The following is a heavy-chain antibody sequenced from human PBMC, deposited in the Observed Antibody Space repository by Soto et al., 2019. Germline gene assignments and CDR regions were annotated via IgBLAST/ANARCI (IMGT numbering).Heavy chain of an antibody. Sequence: GASVKVSCKASGYTFASYDINWVRQATGQGLEWMGWMNPNSGNTGYAQKFQGRVTMTRNTSISTAYMELSSLRSEDTAVYYCARGFRGVLRFLEWSRKLPQPRYYFDYWGQGTLVTVSS. CDR1: GYTFASYD. D-gene: IGHD3-3*01. CDR2: MNPNSGNT. CDR3: ARGFRGVLRFLEWSRKLPQPRYYFDY. V-gene: IGHV1-8*01. J-gene: IGHJ4*02.